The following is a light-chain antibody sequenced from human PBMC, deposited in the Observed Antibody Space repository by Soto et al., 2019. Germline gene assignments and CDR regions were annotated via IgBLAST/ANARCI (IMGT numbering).Light chain of an antibody. J-gene: IGKJ5*01. Sequence: DIQMTQSPSSVSASVGDRVTITCLASQGISSYLAWYQQKPGKAPKLLIYAASTLQSGVPSRFSGSGSGTDFILSINSLQPEDVATYYCQQLDSFPLTFGQGTRLEIK. V-gene: IGKV1-12*01. CDR3: QQLDSFPLT. CDR2: AAS. CDR1: QGISSY.